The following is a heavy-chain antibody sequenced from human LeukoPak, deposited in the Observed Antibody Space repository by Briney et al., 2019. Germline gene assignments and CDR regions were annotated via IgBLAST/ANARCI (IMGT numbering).Heavy chain of an antibody. CDR3: ARDPVPIFGVVTDL. D-gene: IGHD3-3*01. CDR1: GFTFSSYS. Sequence: PGGSLRLSCAASGFTFSSYSMNWVRQAPGKGLEWVSSISSSSSYIYYADSVKGRFTISRDNAKNSLYLQMNSLRAEDTAVYYCARDPVPIFGVVTDLWGQGTLVTVSS. V-gene: IGHV3-21*01. CDR2: ISSSSSYI. J-gene: IGHJ4*02.